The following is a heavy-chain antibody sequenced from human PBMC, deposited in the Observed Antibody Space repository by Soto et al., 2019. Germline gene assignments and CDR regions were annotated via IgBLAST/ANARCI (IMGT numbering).Heavy chain of an antibody. J-gene: IGHJ4*02. CDR2: IYYSGST. CDR1: CGSIISSSHY. Sequence: SETLSLTCSFSCGSIISSSHYWGWIRQPPGQGLEWIGTIYYSGSTYYSPSLKSRVTIFVDTSKNQFSLKLISVTGADSAIYYCAREGGYVDYWGQGTLVTVSS. V-gene: IGHV4-39*02. CDR3: AREGGYVDY. D-gene: IGHD1-1*01.